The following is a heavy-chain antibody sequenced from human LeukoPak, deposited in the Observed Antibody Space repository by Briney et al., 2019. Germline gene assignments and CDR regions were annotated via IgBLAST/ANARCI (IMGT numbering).Heavy chain of an antibody. CDR3: VKDVSGSH. J-gene: IGHJ4*02. V-gene: IGHV3-23*01. D-gene: IGHD1-26*01. CDR2: ISGSGGST. CDR1: GFTFSSHA. Sequence: GGSLRLSCTPSGFTFSSHAMSWVRQAPGKGLEWVSAISGSGGSTYYADSVKGRFTISRDNSKNTLYLQMDSLRAEDTAVYYCVKDVSGSHWGQGTLVTVSS.